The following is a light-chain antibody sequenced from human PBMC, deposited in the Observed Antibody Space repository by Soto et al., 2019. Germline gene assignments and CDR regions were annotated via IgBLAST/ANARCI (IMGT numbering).Light chain of an antibody. Sequence: QSVLTQPASASGTPGQRVTISCSGSSSNIGSNYVFWYQHLPGTAPKLLIYRNNQRPSGVPDRFSGSKSGTSASLAISGLRSEDETDYYCAAWDESLSGVVFGGGTKLTVL. J-gene: IGLJ2*01. V-gene: IGLV1-47*01. CDR2: RNN. CDR3: AAWDESLSGVV. CDR1: SSNIGSNY.